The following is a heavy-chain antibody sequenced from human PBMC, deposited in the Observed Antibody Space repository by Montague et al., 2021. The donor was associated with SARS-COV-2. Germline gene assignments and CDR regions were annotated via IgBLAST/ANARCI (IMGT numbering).Heavy chain of an antibody. V-gene: IGHV4-39*07. Sequence: SETLSLTCSVSGGSFSSSSYYWGWIRQPPGKGPEWIGSIYYSGSTNYNPSLKSRVTMSVDPSKNQFSLTLTSVTAADTAVYYCARSRANVPSRPGFDYWGQGALVTVSS. D-gene: IGHD6-6*01. J-gene: IGHJ4*02. CDR1: GGSFSSSSYY. CDR2: IYYSGST. CDR3: ARSRANVPSRPGFDY.